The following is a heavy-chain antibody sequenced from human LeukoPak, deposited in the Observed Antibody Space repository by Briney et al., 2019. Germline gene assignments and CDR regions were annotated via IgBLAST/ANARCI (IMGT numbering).Heavy chain of an antibody. CDR2: INSDGSWT. J-gene: IGHJ4*02. V-gene: IGHV3-74*01. CDR3: VSFYETY. Sequence: GGSLRLSCAASGNYWMHWVRQAPGKGLVWVSHINSDGSWTSYADSVKGRFTISRDNAKNTVYLQMNSLRAEDTAVYYCVSFYETYWGRGTLVTVSS. D-gene: IGHD2/OR15-2a*01. CDR1: GNYW.